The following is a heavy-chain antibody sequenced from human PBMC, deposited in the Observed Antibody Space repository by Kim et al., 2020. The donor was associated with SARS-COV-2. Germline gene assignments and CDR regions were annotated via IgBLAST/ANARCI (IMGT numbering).Heavy chain of an antibody. J-gene: IGHJ4*02. CDR3: VRSMYYYSR. D-gene: IGHD3-10*01. V-gene: IGHV3-74*01. Sequence: GGSLRLSCAASGFTFSSSWMHWVRQPSGKRLVWVSRINSDGSTTTYADSVKGRFTISRDNAKNTLYLQMNSLRAEDTAVYFCVRSMYYYSRWGQGTLVTVSS. CDR2: INSDGSTT. CDR1: GFTFSSSW.